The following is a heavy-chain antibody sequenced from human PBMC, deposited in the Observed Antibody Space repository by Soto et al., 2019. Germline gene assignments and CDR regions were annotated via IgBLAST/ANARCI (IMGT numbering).Heavy chain of an antibody. Sequence: QVQLQQWGAGLLKPSETLSLTCAVYGGSFSGYYWSWIRQPPGKGLEWIGEINHSGSTNYNPSHKSRVTISVDTSKNQFSLKLSSVTAADTAVYYCARLEPYCSGGSCYLGGFDYWGQGTLVTVSS. CDR2: INHSGST. CDR3: ARLEPYCSGGSCYLGGFDY. J-gene: IGHJ4*02. D-gene: IGHD2-15*01. V-gene: IGHV4-34*01. CDR1: GGSFSGYY.